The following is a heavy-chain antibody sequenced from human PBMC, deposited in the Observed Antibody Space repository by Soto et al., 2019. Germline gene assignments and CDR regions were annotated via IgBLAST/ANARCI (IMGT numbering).Heavy chain of an antibody. J-gene: IGHJ6*02. Sequence: GESLKISCKGSGYSFTTYWIAWVCQMPGKGLEWMGIIYPADSETRYSPSFQGQVTVSVDKSISTAYLQWTSLKASDTAMYYCARPSTTWDYYHGLYVWGQGTTVTVSS. CDR1: GYSFTTYW. D-gene: IGHD1-1*01. CDR3: ARPSTTWDYYHGLYV. CDR2: IYPADSET. V-gene: IGHV5-51*01.